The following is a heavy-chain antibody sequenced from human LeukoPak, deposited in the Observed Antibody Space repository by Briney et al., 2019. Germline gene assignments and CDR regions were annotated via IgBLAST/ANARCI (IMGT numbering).Heavy chain of an antibody. CDR3: ERVPHSGGWQGTAFDL. J-gene: IGHJ3*01. V-gene: IGHV4-61*02. CDR1: GDSINSDNYY. CDR2: IYTRGTT. D-gene: IGHD1-1*01. Sequence: PSETLSLACTVSGDSINSDNYYWTWIRQPAGKGLEWIGRIYTRGTTTYNPSLKGRVTISLDTSKTQFSLNLNSVTAADTALYLCERVPHSGGWQGTAFDLWGQGTLVTVSP.